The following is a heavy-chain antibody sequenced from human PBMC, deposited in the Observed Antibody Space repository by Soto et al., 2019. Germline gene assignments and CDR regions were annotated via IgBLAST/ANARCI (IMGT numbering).Heavy chain of an antibody. CDR1: GFSFITYW. CDR2: IKEEGSEK. CDR3: VGAISGSFAL. J-gene: IGHJ4*02. D-gene: IGHD3-9*01. Sequence: EVQLVESGGGLVQSGGSLRLSCEASGFSFITYWMNWVRQAPGKGLEWLASIKEEGSEKQYVGSVKGRFTISRDNAKNTLYLQMNSLSEEDTAVYYYVGAISGSFALWGQGPLVIVSS. V-gene: IGHV3-7*04.